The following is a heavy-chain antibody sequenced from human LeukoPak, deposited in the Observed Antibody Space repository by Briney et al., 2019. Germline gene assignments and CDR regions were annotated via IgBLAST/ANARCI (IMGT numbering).Heavy chain of an antibody. CDR3: ARNSSGFKLGDAFDI. D-gene: IGHD3-22*01. CDR2: ISGSAYST. Sequence: PGGSLRLSCAASGFTFSSYAMTWVRQAPGKGLEWISAISGSAYSTSYADSVKGRFTISRDNSKNTLYLQMNSLRAEDTAVYYCARNSSGFKLGDAFDIWGQGTMVNVSS. CDR1: GFTFSSYA. J-gene: IGHJ3*02. V-gene: IGHV3-23*01.